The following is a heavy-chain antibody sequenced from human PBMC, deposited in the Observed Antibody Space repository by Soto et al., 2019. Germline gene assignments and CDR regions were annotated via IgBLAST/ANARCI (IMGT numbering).Heavy chain of an antibody. CDR1: GGSFSGYH. Sequence: QVQQQQWGARLLKPSETLSLTCAVSGGSFSGYHWSWIRQSPGKGLEWIGEINPSGNTNFTPYLKSRVTIARDTARNEISLRLSSVTAADTAVYYCARGRRIAYFSGSTSYYVFDIWGQGDLVNVSS. CDR3: ARGRRIAYFSGSTSYYVFDI. J-gene: IGHJ4*02. D-gene: IGHD3-10*01. CDR2: INPSGNT. V-gene: IGHV4-34*01.